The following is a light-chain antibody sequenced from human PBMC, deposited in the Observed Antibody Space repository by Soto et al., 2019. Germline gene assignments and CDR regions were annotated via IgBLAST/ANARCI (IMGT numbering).Light chain of an antibody. Sequence: EMVLTQSPGTLSLSPGERATLSCRASQSVSSIYLAWYQQKPGQAPRLLIYGASSRPTGIPDRFSGSGSGTDFTLTISRLEPEDFAVYYCQQYGSSALTFGGGTKVDIK. CDR1: QSVSSIY. CDR2: GAS. J-gene: IGKJ4*01. CDR3: QQYGSSALT. V-gene: IGKV3-20*01.